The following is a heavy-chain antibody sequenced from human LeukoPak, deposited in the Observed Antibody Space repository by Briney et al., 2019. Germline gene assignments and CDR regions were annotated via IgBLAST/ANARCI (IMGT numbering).Heavy chain of an antibody. CDR2: ITSSSSTI. J-gene: IGHJ5*02. D-gene: IGHD6-19*01. CDR3: ARRAAVAGTFDP. CDR1: GFTVSSNY. Sequence: PGGSLRLSCAASGFTVSSNYMNWVRQAPGKGLEWVSYITSSSSTIYYADSVKGRFTISRDNAKNSLYLQLNSLRAEDTAVYYCARRAAVAGTFDPWGQGTLVTVSS. V-gene: IGHV3-48*01.